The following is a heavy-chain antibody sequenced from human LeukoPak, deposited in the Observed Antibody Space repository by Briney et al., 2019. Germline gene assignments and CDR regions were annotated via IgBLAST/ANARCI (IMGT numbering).Heavy chain of an antibody. Sequence: GASVKVSCKASGYTFTSYYMYWVRQAPGQGLEWMGWISAYNGNTNYAQKLQGRVTMTTDTSTSTAYMELRSLRSDDTAVYYCARGVLRYFDWLLHPPLPYYYYMDVWGKGTTVTVSS. V-gene: IGHV1-18*04. J-gene: IGHJ6*03. CDR1: GYTFTSYY. CDR3: ARGVLRYFDWLLHPPLPYYYYMDV. CDR2: ISAYNGNT. D-gene: IGHD3-9*01.